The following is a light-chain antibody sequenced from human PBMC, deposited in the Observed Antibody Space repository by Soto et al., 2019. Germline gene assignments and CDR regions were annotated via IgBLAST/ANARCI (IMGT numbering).Light chain of an antibody. Sequence: QSALTQPPSASGSPGQSVTISCTGTSSDVGTHGYVSWYQQHAGKAPKLMIYDVTKRPSGVPDRFSGSKSANTASLTVSGLQAEDEADYYCSSYTSTNLVVFGGGTQLTVL. CDR2: DVT. CDR3: SSYTSTNLVV. J-gene: IGLJ2*01. V-gene: IGLV2-8*01. CDR1: SSDVGTHGY.